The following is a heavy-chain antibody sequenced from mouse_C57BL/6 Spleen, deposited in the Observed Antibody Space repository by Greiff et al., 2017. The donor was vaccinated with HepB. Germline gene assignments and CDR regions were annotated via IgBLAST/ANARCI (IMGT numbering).Heavy chain of an antibody. Sequence: EVKLVESGPGLVKPSQSLSLTCSVTGYSITSGYYWNWIRQFPGNKLEWMGYISYDGSNNYNPSLKNRISITRDTSKNQFFLKLNSLTTEDTATYYCAREAITGYYFDYWGQGTTLTVSS. V-gene: IGHV3-6*01. CDR2: ISYDGSN. CDR3: AREAITGYYFDY. CDR1: GYSITSGYY. J-gene: IGHJ2*01. D-gene: IGHD2-4*01.